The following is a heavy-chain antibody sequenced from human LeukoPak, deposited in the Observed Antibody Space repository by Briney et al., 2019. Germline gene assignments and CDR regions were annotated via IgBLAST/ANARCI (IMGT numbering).Heavy chain of an antibody. CDR2: IDTSGST. D-gene: IGHD3-22*01. Sequence: SQTLSFTCTVSVGSINIGSYCWRGIRQPAGRGLGWIGRIDTSGSTNYNPTLKSRVTISVDTSKNQFSLKLSSVTAADTAVYYCARSSGYYLYYFDYWGQGTLVTVSS. J-gene: IGHJ4*02. V-gene: IGHV4-61*02. CDR1: VGSINIGSYC. CDR3: ARSSGYYLYYFDY.